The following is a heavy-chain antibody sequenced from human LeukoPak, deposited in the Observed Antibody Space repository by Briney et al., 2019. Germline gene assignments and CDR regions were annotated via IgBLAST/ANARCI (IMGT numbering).Heavy chain of an antibody. D-gene: IGHD6-13*01. J-gene: IGHJ4*02. CDR3: AREVSSSWFDY. Sequence: GASVKVSCKASGYTFTGHYMHWVRQAPGQGLEWMGWINPNSGATKYAEKFQGWVTATRDTSISTAYMEVKRLRSDDTATYYCAREVSSSWFDYWGQGTLVTVSP. CDR2: INPNSGAT. V-gene: IGHV1-2*04. CDR1: GYTFTGHY.